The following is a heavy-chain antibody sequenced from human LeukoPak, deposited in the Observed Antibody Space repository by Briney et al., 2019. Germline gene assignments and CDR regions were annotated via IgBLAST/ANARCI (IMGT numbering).Heavy chain of an antibody. Sequence: SVKVSRKASGGTFSSYAISWVRQAPGQGLEWMGGIIPIFGTANYAQKFQGRVTITADESTSTAYMELSSLRSEDTAVYYCARDDGYCSGGSCYSGWFDPWGQGTLVTVSS. V-gene: IGHV1-69*01. CDR2: IIPIFGTA. J-gene: IGHJ5*02. CDR3: ARDDGYCSGGSCYSGWFDP. CDR1: GGTFSSYA. D-gene: IGHD2-15*01.